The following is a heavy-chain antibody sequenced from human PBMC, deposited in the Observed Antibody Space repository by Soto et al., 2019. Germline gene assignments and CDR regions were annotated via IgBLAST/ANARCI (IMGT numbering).Heavy chain of an antibody. CDR2: IKQDGSEK. CDR1: GFTFSSYW. Sequence: PGGSLRLSCAASGFTFSSYWMSWVRQAPGKGLEWVANIKQDGSEKYYVDSVKGRFTISRDNAKNSLYLQMNSLRAEDTAVYYCARVGYSSGWSQPYFDYWGQGTLVTVSS. CDR3: ARVGYSSGWSQPYFDY. J-gene: IGHJ4*02. D-gene: IGHD6-13*01. V-gene: IGHV3-7*01.